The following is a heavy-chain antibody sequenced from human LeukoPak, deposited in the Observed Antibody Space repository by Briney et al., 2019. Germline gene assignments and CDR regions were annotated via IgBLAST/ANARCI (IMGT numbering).Heavy chain of an antibody. Sequence: GGSLRLSCAASGFRFSGQYMIWIRQAPGKGLEWVAFISGSGTDTFYADSVKGRFFISKDNTRDSLSLQMTSLSAEDTAMYYCATLHFYAMGVWGQGTTVTVSS. J-gene: IGHJ6*01. CDR3: ATLHFYAMGV. CDR1: GFRFSGQY. CDR2: ISGSGTDT. V-gene: IGHV3-11*01.